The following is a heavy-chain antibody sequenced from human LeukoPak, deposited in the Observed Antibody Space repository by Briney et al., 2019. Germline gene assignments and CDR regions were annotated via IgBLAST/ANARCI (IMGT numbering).Heavy chain of an antibody. D-gene: IGHD3-10*01. V-gene: IGHV1-2*02. J-gene: IGHJ5*02. CDR2: INPNSGGT. CDR3: ARDFGSGSGSYYYNWFDP. Sequence: GASVKVSCKASGYTFTGYYMHWVRQAPGQGLEWMGWINPNSGGTNYAQKFQGRVTMTRDTSISTAYMELSRLRSDDTAVYYCARDFGSGSGSYYYNWFDPWGQGTLVTVSS. CDR1: GYTFTGYY.